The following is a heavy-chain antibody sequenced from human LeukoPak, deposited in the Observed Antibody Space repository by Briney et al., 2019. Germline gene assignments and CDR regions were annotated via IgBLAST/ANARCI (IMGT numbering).Heavy chain of an antibody. CDR1: GFTFSSYG. D-gene: IGHD3-10*01. Sequence: PGGSLRLSCAASGFTFSSYGMHWVRQAPGKGLEWVAVISYDGSNKYYADSVKGRFTISRDNAKNSLYPQMNSLRAEDTAVYYCARGGLLWFGELLSTPRAPFDYWGQGTLVTVSS. CDR2: ISYDGSNK. V-gene: IGHV3-30*03. CDR3: ARGGLLWFGELLSTPRAPFDY. J-gene: IGHJ4*02.